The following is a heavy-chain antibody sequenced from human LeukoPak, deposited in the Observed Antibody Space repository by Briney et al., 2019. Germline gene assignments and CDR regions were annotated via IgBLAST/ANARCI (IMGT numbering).Heavy chain of an antibody. CDR2: IYSGGST. CDR1: GFTVSSNY. CDR3: ARESELSIAVNYYGMDV. D-gene: IGHD6-6*01. J-gene: IGHJ6*02. Sequence: GGSLRLSCAASGFTVSSNYMSWVRQAPGKGLEWVSVIYSGGSTYYADSVKGRFTISRDNSKNTLYLQMNSLRAEDTAVYYCARESELSIAVNYYGMDVWGQGTTVTVSS. V-gene: IGHV3-66*01.